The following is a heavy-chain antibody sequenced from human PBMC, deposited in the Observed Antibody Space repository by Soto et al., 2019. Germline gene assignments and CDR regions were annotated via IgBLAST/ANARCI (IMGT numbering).Heavy chain of an antibody. CDR1: GFNFSSYA. J-gene: IGHJ4*02. CDR3: AKTGTYCGGDCYYFDY. CDR2: ISGSGGST. V-gene: IGHV3-23*01. D-gene: IGHD2-21*02. Sequence: GVSLTLSCAASGFNFSSYAMSWVRQAPGKGLEWVSAISGSGGSTYYADSVKGRFTISRDNSKNTLYLQMNSLRAEDTAVYYCAKTGTYCGGDCYYFDYWGQGTLVTVSS.